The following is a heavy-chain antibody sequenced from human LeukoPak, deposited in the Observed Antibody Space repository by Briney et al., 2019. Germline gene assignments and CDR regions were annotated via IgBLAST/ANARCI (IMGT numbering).Heavy chain of an antibody. V-gene: IGHV1-18*01. CDR2: ISAYNGNT. Sequence: ASVKVSCKASGYTFTSYGISWVRQAPGQGLEWMGWISAYNGNTNYAQKLQGRVTMTTDTSTSTAYMELRSLRSEDTAVYYCARDFPGEAAAGNFDYWGQGTLVTVSS. D-gene: IGHD6-13*01. CDR1: GYTFTSYG. CDR3: ARDFPGEAAAGNFDY. J-gene: IGHJ4*02.